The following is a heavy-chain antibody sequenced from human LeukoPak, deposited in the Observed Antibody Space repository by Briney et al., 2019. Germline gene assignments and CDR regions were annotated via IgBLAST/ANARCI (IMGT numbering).Heavy chain of an antibody. CDR2: IYYSGST. V-gene: IGHV4-31*03. CDR3: ARTLASDCGGDCYSPHFDY. CDR1: GGSISSGSYY. J-gene: IGHJ4*02. D-gene: IGHD2-21*02. Sequence: PSQTLSLTCTVSGGSISSGSYYWSWIRQHPGKGLEWIGYIYYSGSTYYNPSLKSRVTISVDTSKNQFSLKLSSVTAADTAVYYCARTLASDCGGDCYSPHFDYWGQGTLVTVSS.